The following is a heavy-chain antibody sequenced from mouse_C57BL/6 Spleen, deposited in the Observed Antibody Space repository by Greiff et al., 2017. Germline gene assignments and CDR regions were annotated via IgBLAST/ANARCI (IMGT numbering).Heavy chain of an antibody. J-gene: IGHJ2*01. D-gene: IGHD2-12*01. CDR3: ARGRTTWESCLDY. V-gene: IGHV1-72*01. Sequence: QVQLQQPGAELVKPGASVKLSCKASGYTFTSYWMHWVKQRPGRGLEWIGRIDPNGGGTKYNEKFKSKATLTVDKPSSPAYMQLSSLTAEDAAVYYDARGRTTWESCLDYWGQGTTLTVSS. CDR1: GYTFTSYW. CDR2: IDPNGGGT.